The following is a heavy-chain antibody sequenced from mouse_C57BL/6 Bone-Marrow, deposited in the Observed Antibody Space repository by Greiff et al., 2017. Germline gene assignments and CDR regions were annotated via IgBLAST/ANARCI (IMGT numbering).Heavy chain of an antibody. CDR1: GYTFTDYN. J-gene: IGHJ1*03. CDR2: INPNNGGT. V-gene: IGHV1-18*01. D-gene: IGHD1-1*01. CDR3: ARRDYYGSSYGYFDV. Sequence: DVKLVESGPELVKPGASVKIPCKASGYTFTDYNMDWVKQSHGKSLEWIGDINPNNGGTIYNQKFKGKATLTVDKSSSTAYMELRSLTSEDTAVYYCARRDYYGSSYGYFDVWGTGTTVTVSS.